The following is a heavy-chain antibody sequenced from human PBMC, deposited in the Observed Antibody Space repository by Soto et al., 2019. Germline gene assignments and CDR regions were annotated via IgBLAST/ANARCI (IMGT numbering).Heavy chain of an antibody. CDR1: GFSLSTSGVG. J-gene: IGHJ5*02. D-gene: IGHD2-2*01. CDR2: IYWNDDK. V-gene: IGHV2-5*01. Sequence: SGPTLVNPTQTLTLTCTFSGFSLSTSGVGVGWIRQPPGKALEWLALIYWNDDKRYSPSLRSRLTITKDTSKNQVVLTMTNMDPVDTATYYCAHSREGGGYCSGSSCLNWFDPWGQGTLVTVSS. CDR3: AHSREGGGYCSGSSCLNWFDP.